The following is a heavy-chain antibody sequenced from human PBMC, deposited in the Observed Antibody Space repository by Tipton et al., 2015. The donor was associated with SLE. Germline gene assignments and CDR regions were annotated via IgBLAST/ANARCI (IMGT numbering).Heavy chain of an antibody. D-gene: IGHD4-17*01. J-gene: IGHJ2*01. CDR3: ARGPDGDNVRFFDV. CDR2: IYTNGDR. Sequence: TLSLTCTVSGGHITSDYWSWLRLSAGRGLEWIGRIYTNGDRDFNPSLGSRVTMSLDASRRQISLRLKSVTAADTAVYYCARGPDGDNVRFFDVWGPGTQVTVSS. V-gene: IGHV4-4*07. CDR1: GGHITSDY.